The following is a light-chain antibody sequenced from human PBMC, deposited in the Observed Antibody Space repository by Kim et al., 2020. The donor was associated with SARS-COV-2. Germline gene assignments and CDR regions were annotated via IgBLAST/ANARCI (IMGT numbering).Light chain of an antibody. CDR1: QSVSSY. Sequence: LPPGEEAPLSCGASQSVSSYLAWYQQKPGQAPRLLIYDASNRATGIPARFSGGGSGTDFTLTISSLEPEDFAVYYCQQRSNWPLTFGGGTKVDIK. CDR3: QQRSNWPLT. V-gene: IGKV3-11*01. J-gene: IGKJ4*01. CDR2: DAS.